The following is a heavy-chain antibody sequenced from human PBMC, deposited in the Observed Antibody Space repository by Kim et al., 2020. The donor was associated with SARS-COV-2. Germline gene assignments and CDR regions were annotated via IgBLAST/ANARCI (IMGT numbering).Heavy chain of an antibody. CDR3: ASFMVRGVIIDY. Sequence: GGSLRLSCAASGFTFSSYEMNWVRQAPGKGLEWVSYISSSGSTIYYADSVKGRFTISRDNAKNSLYLQMNSLRAEDTAVYYCASFMVRGVIIDYWGQGTLVTVSS. CDR2: ISSSGSTI. J-gene: IGHJ4*02. D-gene: IGHD3-10*01. V-gene: IGHV3-48*03. CDR1: GFTFSSYE.